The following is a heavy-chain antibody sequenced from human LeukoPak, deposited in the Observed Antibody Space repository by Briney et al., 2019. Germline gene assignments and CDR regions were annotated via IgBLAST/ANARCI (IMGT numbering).Heavy chain of an antibody. J-gene: IGHJ4*02. Sequence: GGSLRLSCAASGFPFRSYAMHWVRQAPGKGLEYVSAITLDGISTYYANSVKGRFTISRDNSKNTLYFQMGSLRAEDMAVYYCARVAVPGTYDYWGQGTLVTVSS. CDR3: ARVAVPGTYDY. V-gene: IGHV3-64*01. CDR2: ITLDGIST. D-gene: IGHD6-19*01. CDR1: GFPFRSYA.